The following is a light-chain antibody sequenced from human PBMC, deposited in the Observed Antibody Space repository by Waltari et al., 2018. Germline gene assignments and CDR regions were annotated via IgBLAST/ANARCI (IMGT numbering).Light chain of an antibody. CDR1: QNIESW. CDR3: QRYDSFPRS. CDR2: ETS. V-gene: IGKV1-5*03. Sequence: DIQMTQSPSTLSASVGDRVTITCRASQNIESWVAWYQQRPGKGPKLLIYETSTLEVGVPSRFIGSRSGTDFTLTISSLQPDDFSTYFCQRYDSFPRSFGGGTKVEIE. J-gene: IGKJ4*01.